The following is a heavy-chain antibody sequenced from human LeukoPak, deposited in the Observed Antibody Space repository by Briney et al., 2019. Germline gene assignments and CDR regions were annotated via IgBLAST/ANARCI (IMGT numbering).Heavy chain of an antibody. CDR3: ARDTYDSIHGMDV. V-gene: IGHV3-30*04. Sequence: GGSLRLSCAASGFTFNIYALHWVRQAPGKGLEWVARISYDGSNKYYADSVKGRFTISRDNSKNTLYLQMNSLRPEDTAMYYCARDTYDSIHGMDVWGQGTTVTVSS. CDR1: GFTFNIYA. J-gene: IGHJ6*02. CDR2: ISYDGSNK. D-gene: IGHD3-22*01.